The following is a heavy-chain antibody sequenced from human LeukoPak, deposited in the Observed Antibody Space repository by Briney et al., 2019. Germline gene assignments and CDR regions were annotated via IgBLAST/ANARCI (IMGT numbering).Heavy chain of an antibody. CDR3: ARHGTAEDIVVVPAGLPYNWFDP. CDR2: IDPSDSYT. Sequence: GESLKISCKGSGYSFTSYWISWVRQMPGKGLEWMGRIDPSDSYTNYSPSFQGHVTISADKSISTAYLQWNSLKDSDTAMYYCARHGTAEDIVVVPAGLPYNWFDPWGQGPLVTVSS. D-gene: IGHD2-2*01. CDR1: GYSFTSYW. V-gene: IGHV5-10-1*01. J-gene: IGHJ5*02.